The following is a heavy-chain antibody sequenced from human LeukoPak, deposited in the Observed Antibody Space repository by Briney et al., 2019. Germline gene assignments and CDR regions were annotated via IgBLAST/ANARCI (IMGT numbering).Heavy chain of an antibody. J-gene: IGHJ2*01. CDR2: IYSGGST. CDR1: GFTVSSNY. D-gene: IGHD6-19*01. V-gene: IGHV3-66*01. Sequence: PGGSQRLSCAASGFTVSSNYMSWVRQAPGKGLEWVSVIYSGGSTYYADSVKGRFTISRDNSKNTLYLQMNSLRAEDTAVYYCARENSSGEGGGKPYWYFDLWGRGTLVTVSS. CDR3: ARENSSGEGGGKPYWYFDL.